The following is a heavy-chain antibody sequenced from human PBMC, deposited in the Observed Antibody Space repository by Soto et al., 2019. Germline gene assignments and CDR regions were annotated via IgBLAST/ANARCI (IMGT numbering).Heavy chain of an antibody. V-gene: IGHV4-59*01. CDR2: IYYSGST. CDR1: GGSISSYY. D-gene: IGHD2-15*01. Sequence: QVQLKESGPGLVKPSETLSLTCTVSGGSISSYYWSWVRQPPGNGLERLGYIYYSGSTNDNPSLKSRVTLSVDTSKNQFALKLSSVTTADTAGYYCARLRMTGNLDYSGQGTLVTVSA. J-gene: IGHJ4*02. CDR3: ARLRMTGNLDY.